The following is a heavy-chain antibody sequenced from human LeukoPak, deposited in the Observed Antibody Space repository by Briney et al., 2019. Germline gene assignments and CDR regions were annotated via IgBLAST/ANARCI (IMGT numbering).Heavy chain of an antibody. CDR2: IKQDGSEK. J-gene: IGHJ3*02. Sequence: PGGSLRLSCAASGFTFSTYWMSWVRQAPGKGLEWVANIKQDGSEKFYVDSVKGRFTISRDNAKNSLYLQMNSLRAEDTAVYYCARDGSLPYDAFDIWGQGTMVTVSS. CDR3: ARDGSLPYDAFDI. V-gene: IGHV3-7*05. CDR1: GFTFSTYW.